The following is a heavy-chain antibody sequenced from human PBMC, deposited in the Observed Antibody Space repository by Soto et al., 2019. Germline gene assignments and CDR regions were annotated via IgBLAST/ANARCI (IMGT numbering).Heavy chain of an antibody. J-gene: IGHJ5*02. CDR2: ISAYNGNT. Sequence: GASVKVSCKASGYTFTSYGISWVRQAPGQGLEWMGWISAYNGNTNYAQKLQGRVTMTTDTSTSTAYMELRSLRSDDTAVYYCARDLCSITSCKGWFDPWGQGTLVTVSS. CDR1: GYTFTSYG. CDR3: ARDLCSITSCKGWFDP. D-gene: IGHD2-2*01. V-gene: IGHV1-18*01.